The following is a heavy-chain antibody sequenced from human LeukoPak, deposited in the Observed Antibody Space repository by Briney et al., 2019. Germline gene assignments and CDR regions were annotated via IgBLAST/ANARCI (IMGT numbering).Heavy chain of an antibody. D-gene: IGHD6-13*01. V-gene: IGHV3-30*03. Sequence: GRSLRLSCAASGFNFIYGMHWVRQAPGKGLEWVAVISYDGGETYYSDSVTGGCTISRDNAKNSLYLQMNSLRAEDTAVYYCASPNRPIAAASGRIDYWGQGTLVTVSS. J-gene: IGHJ4*02. CDR3: ASPNRPIAAASGRIDY. CDR2: ISYDGGET. CDR1: GFNFIYG.